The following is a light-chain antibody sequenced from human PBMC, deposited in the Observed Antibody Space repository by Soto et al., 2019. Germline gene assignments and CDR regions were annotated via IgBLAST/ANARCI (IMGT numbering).Light chain of an antibody. Sequence: EIVLTQSPATLSLSPGERATLSCRASQSVSSHLAWYQQKPGQAPRLLIYDASNRATGTPDRFSGSGSGTDFTLTISSLEPEDFAVYYCQERTNWPPSWTLGQGTKVEIK. CDR3: QERTNWPPSWT. J-gene: IGKJ1*01. CDR2: DAS. CDR1: QSVSSH. V-gene: IGKV3-11*01.